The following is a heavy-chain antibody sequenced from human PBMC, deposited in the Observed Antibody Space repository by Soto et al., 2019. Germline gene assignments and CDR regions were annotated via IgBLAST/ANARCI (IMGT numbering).Heavy chain of an antibody. V-gene: IGHV4-39*01. CDR3: ARPLYAHWAFGI. J-gene: IGHJ3*02. Sequence: QLQLQESGPGLVKASETLSLTCTVSGASISRSSYCWAWIRQAPGKGLEWIASICYSGATYSNPSLRSRVFISIDTSKKQFSLRLTSVTAADTATYYCARPLYAHWAFGIWGQGKLVTVSS. CDR1: GASISRSSYC. CDR2: ICYSGAT. D-gene: IGHD2-2*01.